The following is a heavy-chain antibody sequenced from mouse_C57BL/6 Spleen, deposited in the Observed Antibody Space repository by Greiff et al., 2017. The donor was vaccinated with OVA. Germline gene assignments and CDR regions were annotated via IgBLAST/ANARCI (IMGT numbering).Heavy chain of an antibody. CDR1: GYTFTDYE. CDR3: TRWDYGSAYYAMDY. D-gene: IGHD1-1*01. CDR2: IDPETGGT. Sequence: VQLQQSGAELVRPGASVTLSCKASGYTFTDYEMHWVKQTPVHGLEWIGAIDPETGGTAYNQKFKGKAILTADKSSSTAYMELRSLTSEDSAVYYCTRWDYGSAYYAMDYRGQGTSVTVSS. J-gene: IGHJ4*01. V-gene: IGHV1-15*01.